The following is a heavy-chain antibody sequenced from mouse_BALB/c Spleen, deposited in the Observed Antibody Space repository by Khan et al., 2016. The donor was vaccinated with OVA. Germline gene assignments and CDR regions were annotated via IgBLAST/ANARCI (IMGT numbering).Heavy chain of an antibody. J-gene: IGHJ3*01. Sequence: QVHVKQSGTELVRPGTSVKLSCKASGYTFTSYWMNWIKQRPEQGLEWIGRIDRYDTENNYNQKFKDKAILTVDTSNHTAYLQLSSLTFAYSSVDYCARNPFDYWGQGTLVTVSA. CDR3: ARNPFDY. CDR1: GYTFTSYW. V-gene: IGHV1-59*01. CDR2: IDRYDTEN.